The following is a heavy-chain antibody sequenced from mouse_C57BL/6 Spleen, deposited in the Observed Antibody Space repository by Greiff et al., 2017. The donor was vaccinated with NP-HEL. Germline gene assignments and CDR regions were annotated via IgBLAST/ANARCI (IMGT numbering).Heavy chain of an antibody. CDR1: GYTFTSYW. CDR3: ARGGGLYYGNYFDY. Sequence: QVHVKQPGAELVKPGASVKLSCKASGYTFTSYWMQWVKQRPGQGLEWIGEIDPSDSYTNYNQKFKGKATLTVDTSSSTAYMQLSSLTSEDSAVYYCARGGGLYYGNYFDYWGKGTTLTVSS. CDR2: IDPSDSYT. J-gene: IGHJ2*01. V-gene: IGHV1-50*01. D-gene: IGHD2-1*01.